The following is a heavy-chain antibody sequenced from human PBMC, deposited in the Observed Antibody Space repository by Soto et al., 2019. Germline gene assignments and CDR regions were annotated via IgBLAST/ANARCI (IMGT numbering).Heavy chain of an antibody. CDR2: AYYRSKWYI. Sequence: SQTLSLTCVISGDSVSSNSAAWNWIRQSPSRGLEWLGRAYYRSKWYIDYAPSVTSRITINPDTSENQLSLQLNSVTPEDTAIYYCARPRPLVPGTLGYFAHWGQESQVT. J-gene: IGHJ4*02. CDR1: GDSVSSNSAA. D-gene: IGHD1-26*01. V-gene: IGHV6-1*01. CDR3: ARPRPLVPGTLGYFAH.